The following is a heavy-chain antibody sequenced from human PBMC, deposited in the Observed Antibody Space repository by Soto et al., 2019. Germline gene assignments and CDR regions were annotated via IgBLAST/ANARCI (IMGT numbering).Heavy chain of an antibody. V-gene: IGHV4-30-2*01. J-gene: IGHJ5*02. D-gene: IGHD3-22*01. CDR3: ARDSTSGYEPFDP. CDR2: IYHSGST. CDR1: GGSISSGGYS. Sequence: QLQLQESGSGLVKPSQTLSLTCAVSGGSISSGGYSWSWIRQPPGKGLEWIGYIYHSGSTYYNPSLKSRVTISVDRSKNQFSLKRSSVTAADTAVYYCARDSTSGYEPFDPWGQGTLVTVSS.